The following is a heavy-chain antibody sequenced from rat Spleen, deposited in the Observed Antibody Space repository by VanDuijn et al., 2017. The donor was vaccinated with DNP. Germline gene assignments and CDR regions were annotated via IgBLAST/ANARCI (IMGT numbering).Heavy chain of an antibody. J-gene: IGHJ2*01. CDR2: IWGDGRT. CDR3: TSHYYSSYIGYFDY. Sequence: QVQLKESGPGLVQPSQTLSLTCTVSGFSLTGNSVHWVRQPPGKGLEWMGGIWGDGRTEYNSALKSRLSISRDTSKSQVFLKMNSLTTDDTAIYFCTSHYYSSYIGYFDYWGQGVMVTVSS. V-gene: IGHV2-1*01. D-gene: IGHD1-2*01. CDR1: GFSLTGNS.